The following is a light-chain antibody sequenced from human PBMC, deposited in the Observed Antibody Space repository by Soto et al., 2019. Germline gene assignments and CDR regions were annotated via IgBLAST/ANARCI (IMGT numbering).Light chain of an antibody. CDR3: QESHSTPLT. Sequence: DMLITQSPYSRSAAVEDRFTMSWRASQGIRNDLAWYQQKAGKAPKLLMYAASSLQSGVPSRFSGSGSGTDFSLSICSLQPEDFPTYYCQESHSTPLTFGGGTKVDIK. V-gene: IGKV1-39*01. CDR2: AAS. CDR1: QGIRND. J-gene: IGKJ4*01.